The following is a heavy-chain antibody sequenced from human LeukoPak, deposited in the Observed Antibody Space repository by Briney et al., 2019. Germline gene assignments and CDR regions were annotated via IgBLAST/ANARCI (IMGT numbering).Heavy chain of an antibody. CDR2: INHSGST. CDR1: GGSFSGYY. J-gene: IGHJ3*02. Sequence: SETLSLTCAVYGGSFSGYYWSWIRQPPGKGLEWIGEINHSGSTNYNPSFKSRVTISVDTSKNQFSLKLSSVTAADTAVYYCARGRAGTDAFDIWGQGTMVTVSS. V-gene: IGHV4-34*01. CDR3: ARGRAGTDAFDI.